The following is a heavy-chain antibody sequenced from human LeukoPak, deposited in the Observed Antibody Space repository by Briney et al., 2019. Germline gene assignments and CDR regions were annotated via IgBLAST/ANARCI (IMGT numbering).Heavy chain of an antibody. Sequence: GGSLRLSCAASGLTLSDNSMSWIRQAPGKGLEWLSYISTSGTTIYYADSVKGRFTISRDNAKNSLYLQMNSLRAEDTAVYYCARDPYYYGSGSQTFDYWGQGTLVTVSS. CDR2: ISTSGTTI. CDR3: ARDPYYYGSGSQTFDY. V-gene: IGHV3-11*04. CDR1: GLTLSDNS. J-gene: IGHJ4*02. D-gene: IGHD3-10*01.